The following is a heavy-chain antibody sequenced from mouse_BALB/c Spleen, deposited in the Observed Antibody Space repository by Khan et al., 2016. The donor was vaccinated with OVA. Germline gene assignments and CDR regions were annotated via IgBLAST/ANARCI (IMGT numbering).Heavy chain of an antibody. V-gene: IGHV2-3*01. CDR1: GFSLTIYG. J-gene: IGHJ4*01. CDR3: AKWGDGSTYAMDY. CDR2: IWGDGST. D-gene: IGHD2-3*01. Sequence: QVQLKQSGPGLVAPSQSLAITCTVSGFSLTIYGVNWIRQPPGKGLEWRGVIWGDGSTNYHSALISRLSISKDNSKSQVFLKLNSLQTDDTATYYCAKWGDGSTYAMDYWGQGTSVTVSS.